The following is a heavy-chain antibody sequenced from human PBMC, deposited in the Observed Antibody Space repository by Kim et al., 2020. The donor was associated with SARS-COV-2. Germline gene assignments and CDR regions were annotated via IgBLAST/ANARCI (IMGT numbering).Heavy chain of an antibody. V-gene: IGHV3-30*04. J-gene: IGHJ4*02. CDR2: MSFDGFSK. Sequence: GGSLRLSCATSGLYVIHWVRQAPGKGLEWVAAMSFDGFSKYFADPVKGRFTISRDDSKNMVWLQLNNLREEDSAMYYCATEGGTSGRCGYFDYWSQGTL. CDR1: GLYV. CDR3: ATEGGTSGRCGYFDY. D-gene: IGHD6-19*01.